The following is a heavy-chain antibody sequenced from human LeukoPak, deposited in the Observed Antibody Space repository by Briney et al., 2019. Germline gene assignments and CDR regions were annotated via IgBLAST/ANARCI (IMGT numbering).Heavy chain of an antibody. CDR3: ARFPIFYCSSTSCYYFDY. CDR2: ISAYNGNT. J-gene: IGHJ4*02. CDR1: GYTFTSYG. V-gene: IGHV1-18*01. Sequence: ASVKVSCKASGYTFTSYGISWVRQAPGQGLEWMGWISAYNGNTNYAQKLQGRVTMTIDTSTSTAYMELWSLRSDDTAVYYCARFPIFYCSSTSCYYFDYWGQGTLVTVSS. D-gene: IGHD2-2*01.